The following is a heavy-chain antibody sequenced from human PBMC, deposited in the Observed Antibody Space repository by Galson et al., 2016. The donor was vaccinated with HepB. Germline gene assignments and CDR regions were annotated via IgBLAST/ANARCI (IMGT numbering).Heavy chain of an antibody. CDR1: GGSFSITSYY. CDR2: FYYSGNT. J-gene: IGHJ3*02. D-gene: IGHD3-10*01. CDR3: AHLNSGTYKGDAFDM. Sequence: SETLSLTCVVSGGSFSITSYYWGWIRQPPGKGLEWIGTFYYSGNTYYNPSLRSRLSISVDTSKNHFSLRLSSVTAADTAVYYCAHLNSGTYKGDAFDMWGQGTMVIVSS. V-gene: IGHV4-39*02.